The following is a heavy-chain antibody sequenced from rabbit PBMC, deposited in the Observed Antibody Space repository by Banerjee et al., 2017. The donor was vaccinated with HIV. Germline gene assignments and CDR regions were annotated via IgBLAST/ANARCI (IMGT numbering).Heavy chain of an antibody. Sequence: QLKESGGGLVQPGGSLKLSCKASGSDFSNYYMSWVRQAPGKGLEWIGIIYAGEDNTDYANWVNGRFTISRDNAQNTVYLQLNSLTAADTATYFCVRDPTYASSSGYYYYFNLWGPGTLVTVS. CDR3: VRDPTYASSSGYYYYFNL. D-gene: IGHD1-1*01. CDR1: GSDFSNYY. J-gene: IGHJ4*01. V-gene: IGHV1S7*01. CDR2: IYAGEDNT.